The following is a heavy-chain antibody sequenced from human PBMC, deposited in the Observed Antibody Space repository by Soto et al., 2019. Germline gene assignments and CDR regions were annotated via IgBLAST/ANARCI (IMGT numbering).Heavy chain of an antibody. V-gene: IGHV3-23*01. CDR3: AKYLAAATSTGRWFEL. Sequence: PWGSLSLSCAASGVTFSNSAMPWVRQAPGKALEGGSIIIGVDGSTYYADSVKGRFTISGDNSMSTLYLQMNTLRAGATAVYYCAKYLAAATSTGRWFELWGQGTLVTVSS. CDR2: IIGVDGST. CDR1: GVTFSNSA. J-gene: IGHJ5*02. D-gene: IGHD6-25*01.